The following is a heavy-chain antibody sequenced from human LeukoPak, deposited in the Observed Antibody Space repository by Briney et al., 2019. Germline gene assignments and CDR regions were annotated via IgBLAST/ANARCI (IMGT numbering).Heavy chain of an antibody. D-gene: IGHD6-13*01. Sequence: PSETLSLTCTVSGGSISSGSYYWSWIRQPAGKGLEWIGRIYTSGSTNYNPSLKSRVTISVDTSKNQFSLKLSSVTAADTAVYYCATGKAAAWGNAFDIWGQGIMVTVSS. CDR1: GGSISSGSYY. J-gene: IGHJ3*02. CDR3: ATGKAAAWGNAFDI. V-gene: IGHV4-61*02. CDR2: IYTSGST.